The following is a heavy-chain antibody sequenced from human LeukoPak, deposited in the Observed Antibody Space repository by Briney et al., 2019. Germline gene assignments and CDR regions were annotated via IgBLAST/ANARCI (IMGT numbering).Heavy chain of an antibody. D-gene: IGHD6-19*01. V-gene: IGHV4-59*12. CDR2: IYYSGYT. J-gene: IGHJ4*02. CDR1: GGSISSYY. CDR3: ARGTLYRGWSYYLDF. Sequence: SETLSLTCTVSGGSISSYYWSWIRQPPGKGLKWIGNIYYSGYTTYSPSLRSRVTISVDTSKNQFSLRLRSVTAADTAMYYCARGTLYRGWSYYLDFWGQGSQVTVSS.